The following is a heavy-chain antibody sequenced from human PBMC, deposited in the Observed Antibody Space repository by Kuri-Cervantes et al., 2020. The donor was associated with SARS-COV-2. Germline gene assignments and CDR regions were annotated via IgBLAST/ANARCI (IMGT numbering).Heavy chain of an antibody. CDR2: IIPFFGTP. CDR3: ARDVGYGGTSELDITYFDY. CDR1: GGTFTTYG. J-gene: IGHJ4*02. Sequence: SVKVSCKASGGTFTTYGFTWVRQAPGQGLEWMGGIIPFFGTPNYAQRFEGRVTITADESTSTAYMELSSLRFEDTAVYFCARDVGYGGTSELDITYFDYWGQGTLVTVSS. D-gene: IGHD4-23*01. V-gene: IGHV1-69*13.